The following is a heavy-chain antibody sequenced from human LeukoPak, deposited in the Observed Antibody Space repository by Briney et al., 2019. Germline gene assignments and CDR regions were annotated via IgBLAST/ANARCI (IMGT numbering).Heavy chain of an antibody. J-gene: IGHJ4*02. Sequence: GESLKISCMGSGYTFTGYYMHWVRQAPGQGLEWMGWINPNSGGTNYAQKFQGRVTMTRDTSISTAYMELSRLRSDDTAVYYCARETTMIVVALHYWGQGTLVTVSS. CDR3: ARETTMIVVALHY. V-gene: IGHV1-2*02. CDR2: INPNSGGT. CDR1: GYTFTGYY. D-gene: IGHD3-22*01.